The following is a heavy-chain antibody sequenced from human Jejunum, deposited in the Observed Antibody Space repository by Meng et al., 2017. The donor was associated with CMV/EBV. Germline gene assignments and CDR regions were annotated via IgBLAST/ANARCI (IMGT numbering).Heavy chain of an antibody. D-gene: IGHD5-24*01. CDR2: TSVGGTT. J-gene: IGHJ3*02. Sequence: ASGFTFRSYAMTWVRPAPGKGLEWVATTSVGGTTYYADSVKGRFTISGDNSKNILYLQMNSLRAEDTAVYYCAKDEGWLLDYVFHIWGQGTMVTVSS. CDR3: AKDEGWLLDYVFHI. CDR1: GFTFRSYA. V-gene: IGHV3-23*01.